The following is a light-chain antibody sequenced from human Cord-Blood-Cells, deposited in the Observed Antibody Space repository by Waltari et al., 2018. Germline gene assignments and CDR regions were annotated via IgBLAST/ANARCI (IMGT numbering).Light chain of an antibody. V-gene: IGKV3-15*01. Sequence: EIVMTQSPATLSVSLAERAPLSCRASQRVSSNLAWYQQKPGQAPRLLIYGASTRATGIPARFSGSGSGTEFTLTISSLQSEDFAVYYCQQYNNWPPLTFGGGTKVEIK. J-gene: IGKJ4*01. CDR3: QQYNNWPPLT. CDR2: GAS. CDR1: QRVSSN.